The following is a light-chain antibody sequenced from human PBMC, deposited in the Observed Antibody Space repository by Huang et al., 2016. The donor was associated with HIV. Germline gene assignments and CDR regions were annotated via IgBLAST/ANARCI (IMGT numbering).Light chain of an antibody. J-gene: IGKJ2*01. CDR1: QSISGY. V-gene: IGKV1-39*01. CDR3: QQSYSTPQT. CDR2: AAS. Sequence: DIQMTQSPSSLSASVGDRVTLTCRTSQSISGYLNCYQQRPGKAPKLLIYAASSLQSGVPSRFSGSGSGTDFTLTISSLQPEDFATYYCQQSYSTPQTFGQGTKLEIK.